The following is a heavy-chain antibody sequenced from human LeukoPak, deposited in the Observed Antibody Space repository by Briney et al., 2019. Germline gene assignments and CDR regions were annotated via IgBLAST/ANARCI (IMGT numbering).Heavy chain of an antibody. CDR2: TRNKANSYTT. D-gene: IGHD3-10*01. V-gene: IGHV3-72*01. CDR3: ARAVRYGSGSYLLYYFDC. CDR1: GFTFSDHY. Sequence: PGGSLRLSCAASGFTFSDHYMDWVRQAPGKGLEWVGRTRNKANSYTTEYAASVKGRFTISRDDSKNSLYLQMNSLKTEDTAVYYCARAVRYGSGSYLLYYFDCWGQGTLVTVSS. J-gene: IGHJ4*02.